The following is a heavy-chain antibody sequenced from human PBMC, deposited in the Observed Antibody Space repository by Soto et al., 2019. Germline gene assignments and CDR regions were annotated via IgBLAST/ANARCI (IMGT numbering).Heavy chain of an antibody. CDR1: GGSISSGGYY. J-gene: IGHJ3*02. D-gene: IGHD3-9*01. CDR2: IYYSGST. CDR3: AHYDFLTGHHDAFDI. V-gene: IGHV4-30-4*08. Sequence: SETLSLTCTVSGGSISSGGYYWSWIRQHPGKGLEWIGYIYYSGSTHYNPSLKSRVTISVDTSKNQFSLRLSSVTATDTAVYYCAHYDFLTGHHDAFDIWGQGTVVTVSS.